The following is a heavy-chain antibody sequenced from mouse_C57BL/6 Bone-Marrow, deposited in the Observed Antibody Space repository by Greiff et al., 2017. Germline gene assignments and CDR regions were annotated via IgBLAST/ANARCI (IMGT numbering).Heavy chain of an antibody. V-gene: IGHV1-64*01. J-gene: IGHJ2*01. CDR1: GYTFTSYW. CDR3: AITFDY. CDR2: IYPNSGSN. D-gene: IGHD1-3*01. Sequence: QVQLQQPGAELVKPGASVKLSCKASGYTFTSYWMHWVKQRPGQGLEWIGMIYPNSGSNNYNEKFKSKATLTVDTSSNTAYMQLSSLTSEDSAVYYCAITFDYWGQGTTLTVSS.